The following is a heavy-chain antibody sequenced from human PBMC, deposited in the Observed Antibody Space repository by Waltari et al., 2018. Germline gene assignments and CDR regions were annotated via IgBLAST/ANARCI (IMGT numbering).Heavy chain of an antibody. J-gene: IGHJ6*02. CDR2: IYSGGST. CDR3: ARIHVGHYGMDV. D-gene: IGHD2-15*01. CDR1: GFTVSSNY. V-gene: IGHV3-53*01. Sequence: EVQLVESGGGLIQPGGSLRLSCAASGFTVSSNYMSWVRQAPGKGREWVSVIYSGGSTYYADSVQGRFTISRDNSKNTLYLQMNSLRAEDTAVYYCARIHVGHYGMDVWGQGTTVTVSS.